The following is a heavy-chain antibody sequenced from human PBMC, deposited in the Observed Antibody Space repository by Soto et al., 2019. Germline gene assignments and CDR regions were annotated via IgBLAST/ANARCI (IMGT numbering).Heavy chain of an antibody. Sequence: ASVKVSCKTSGYIFTSYHINWVRQAPGQGLEWMGWITAYNGNANYAQKFQGRVTMTTDTSTSTAYMEVRTLRSDDTAVYYCARGSSSWYSDYDYGLNVWGQGTTLPVSS. D-gene: IGHD6-13*01. V-gene: IGHV1-18*01. CDR1: GYIFTSYH. CDR3: ARGSSSWYSDYDYGLNV. CDR2: ITAYNGNA. J-gene: IGHJ6*02.